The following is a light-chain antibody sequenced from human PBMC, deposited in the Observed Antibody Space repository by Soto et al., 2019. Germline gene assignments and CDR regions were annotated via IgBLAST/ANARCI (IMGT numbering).Light chain of an antibody. V-gene: IGKV3-20*01. Sequence: EIVLTQSPGTLSLSPGERATLSCRASQSVSTSYLAWYQQKPGQAPRLLIYAASSRATGIPDRFSGSGSGTDFTLTITRLVPEDFAVYYCQQYGSSVWTFGQGTKVEIK. CDR2: AAS. CDR3: QQYGSSVWT. CDR1: QSVSTSY. J-gene: IGKJ1*01.